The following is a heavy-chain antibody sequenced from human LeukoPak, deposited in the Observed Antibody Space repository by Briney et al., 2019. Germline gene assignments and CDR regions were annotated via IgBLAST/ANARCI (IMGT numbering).Heavy chain of an antibody. CDR3: ARHSGSGSLSRPFDP. D-gene: IGHD3-10*01. CDR2: VYYTGSH. J-gene: IGHJ5*02. CDR1: GPSVTSGGFY. V-gene: IGHV4-39*01. Sequence: SETLSLTCSVSGPSVTSGGFYWGWLRQPPGKGLEWIATVYYTGSHYYNPSLKRRVTISIDTSKNQFSLSLRSLIAADTAVYYCARHSGSGSLSRPFDPWGQGTLVTVSS.